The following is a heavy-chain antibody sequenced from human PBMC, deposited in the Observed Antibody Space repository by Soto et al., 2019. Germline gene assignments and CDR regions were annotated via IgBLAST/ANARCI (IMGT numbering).Heavy chain of an antibody. D-gene: IGHD5-12*01. CDR2: IYYSGST. Sequence: QLQLQESGPGLVKPSETLSLTCTVSGGSISSSSYYWGWIRQPPGKGLEWIGSIYYSGSTYYNPSLTSRVTISVDTSKNQFSLKLSSVTAADTAVYYCAGGYSGYDRFGYWGQGTLVTVSS. CDR1: GGSISSSSYY. V-gene: IGHV4-39*01. CDR3: AGGYSGYDRFGY. J-gene: IGHJ4*02.